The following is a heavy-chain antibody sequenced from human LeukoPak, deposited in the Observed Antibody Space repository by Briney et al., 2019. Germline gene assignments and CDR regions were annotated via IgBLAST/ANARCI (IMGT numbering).Heavy chain of an antibody. CDR1: NSSANNNY. D-gene: IGHD3-10*01. V-gene: IGHV3-53*01. CDR3: AGGTYYGTGTRPGYLNY. CDR2: LDNFGAK. Sequence: GGSQTLYCTATNSSANNNYIYIFRQAPAKGMEWVSSLDNFGAKYYGDSVTGRFTVSRDLSKNTVYLQMSSLRADDTAVYYCAGGTYYGTGTRPGYLNYWGLGTLVTVS. J-gene: IGHJ4*02.